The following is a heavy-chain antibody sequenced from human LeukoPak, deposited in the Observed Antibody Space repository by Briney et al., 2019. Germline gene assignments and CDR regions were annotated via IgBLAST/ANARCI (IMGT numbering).Heavy chain of an antibody. CDR3: ATLGVYSSGGNDY. J-gene: IGHJ4*02. CDR1: GGSISSYY. Sequence: PSETLSLTCTVSGGSISSYYWSWNRQPPGKGLEWIGYIYYSGSTNYNPSLKSRVTISVETSKNQFSLKLSSVTAADTAVYYCATLGVYSSGGNDYWGQGTLVTVSS. V-gene: IGHV4-59*08. CDR2: IYYSGST. D-gene: IGHD6-19*01.